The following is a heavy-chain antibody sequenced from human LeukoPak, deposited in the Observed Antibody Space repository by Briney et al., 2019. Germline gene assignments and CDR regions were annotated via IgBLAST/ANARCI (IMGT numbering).Heavy chain of an antibody. V-gene: IGHV4-59*04. CDR2: IYNSGST. CDR1: GDSISNYY. CDR3: ARQAYSSNLGWFDP. J-gene: IGHJ5*02. D-gene: IGHD6-13*01. Sequence: SETLSLTCTVSGDSISNYYWTWIRQPPGKGLEWIGNIYNSGSTYYNPSLKSRVTISVDTSKNQFSLKLSSVTAADTAVYYCARQAYSSNLGWFDPWGQGTLVTVSS.